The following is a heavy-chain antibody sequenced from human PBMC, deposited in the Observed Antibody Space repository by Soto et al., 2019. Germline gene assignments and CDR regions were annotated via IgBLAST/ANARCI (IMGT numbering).Heavy chain of an antibody. Sequence: QVQLVQSGAEVKKPGSSVKVSCKASGGTFSSYAVTWVRQAPGQGLEWMGGTIPMFGIEIYAQKFQGRVTITADESTSTADMELSSLRSAETAVYYCSRSTRGDYYYGMDVWGQGTTVTVSS. CDR3: SRSTRGDYYYGMDV. V-gene: IGHV1-69*01. J-gene: IGHJ6*02. CDR2: TIPMFGIE. CDR1: GGTFSSYA.